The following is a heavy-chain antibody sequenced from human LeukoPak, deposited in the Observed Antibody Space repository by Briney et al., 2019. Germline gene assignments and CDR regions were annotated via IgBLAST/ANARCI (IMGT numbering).Heavy chain of an antibody. J-gene: IGHJ4*02. CDR2: ISAYNGNT. D-gene: IGHD3-10*01. Sequence: ASVKVSCKASGYTFTSYGISWVRQAPGQGLEWMGWISAYNGNTNYAQKLQGRVTMTTDTSTSTAYMELRSLRPDDTAVYYCARVYTGRSYFDYWGQGALVTVSS. CDR1: GYTFTSYG. V-gene: IGHV1-18*01. CDR3: ARVYTGRSYFDY.